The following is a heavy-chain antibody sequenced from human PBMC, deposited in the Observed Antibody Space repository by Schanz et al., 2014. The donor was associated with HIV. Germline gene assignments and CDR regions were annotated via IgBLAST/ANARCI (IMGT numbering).Heavy chain of an antibody. D-gene: IGHD4-4*01. Sequence: EVQLVESGGGLVQPGGSLRLPCVVSGFTFSSDAMSWVRQAPGKGLEWVSSISRTGGSTYYADSVKGRFTISRDNSKNTLYLQMNSLRAEDTAVYYCAKEAVTTFFDYWGQGTLVTVSS. CDR1: GFTFSSDA. CDR3: AKEAVTTFFDY. CDR2: ISRTGGST. J-gene: IGHJ4*02. V-gene: IGHV3-23*04.